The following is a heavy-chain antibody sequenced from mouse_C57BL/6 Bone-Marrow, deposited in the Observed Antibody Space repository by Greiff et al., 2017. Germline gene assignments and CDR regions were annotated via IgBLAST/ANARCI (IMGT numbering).Heavy chain of an antibody. Sequence: QVHVKQPGAELVKPGASVKMSCKASGYTFTSYWITWVKQRPGQGLEWIGDIYPGSGSTNYNEKFKSKATLTVDTSSSTAYMQLSSLTSEDSAVYYCAREGTGWAWFAYWGQGTLVTVSA. CDR3: AREGTGWAWFAY. V-gene: IGHV1-55*01. CDR2: IYPGSGST. J-gene: IGHJ3*01. D-gene: IGHD4-1*01. CDR1: GYTFTSYW.